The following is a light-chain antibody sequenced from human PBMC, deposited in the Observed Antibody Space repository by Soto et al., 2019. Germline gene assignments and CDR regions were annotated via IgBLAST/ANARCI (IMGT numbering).Light chain of an antibody. V-gene: IGKV1-6*01. J-gene: IGKJ2*01. Sequence: AIQMTQSPSSLSASVGDRVTITCRSSQGIRTDLGWYQQKPGKAPKLLIYGASSLQSEVPSRFSGSGSGTVFTLPISSRQPEDFATYYCLQDYNSPRTFGQGTKGDIK. CDR1: QGIRTD. CDR2: GAS. CDR3: LQDYNSPRT.